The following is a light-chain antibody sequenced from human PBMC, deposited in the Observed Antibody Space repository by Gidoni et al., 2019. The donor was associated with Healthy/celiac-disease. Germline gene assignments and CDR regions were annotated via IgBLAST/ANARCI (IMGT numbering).Light chain of an antibody. Sequence: EIVLTQPPGTLSLSPGERATLSCMASQSVSISYLAWYQQKPGQAHRLLIYGASSRATGIPDRFSGSGSGTDFTLTISRLEPEDFAVYYCQQYGSSPETFGQGTKLEIK. J-gene: IGKJ2*01. V-gene: IGKV3-20*01. CDR1: QSVSISY. CDR2: GAS. CDR3: QQYGSSPET.